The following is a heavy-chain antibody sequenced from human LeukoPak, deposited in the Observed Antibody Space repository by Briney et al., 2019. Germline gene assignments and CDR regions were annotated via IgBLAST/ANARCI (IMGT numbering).Heavy chain of an antibody. Sequence: PGGSLRLSCAASGFTFSSYWMSWVRQAPGKGLEWVANIKQDGSEKYYVDSVKGRFTISRDNAKNSLYLQMNSLRAEDTAVYYCARRRYYDFWSGYSSYGMDVWGQGTTVTVSS. J-gene: IGHJ6*02. CDR1: GFTFSSYW. CDR2: IKQDGSEK. D-gene: IGHD3-3*01. CDR3: ARRRYYDFWSGYSSYGMDV. V-gene: IGHV3-7*01.